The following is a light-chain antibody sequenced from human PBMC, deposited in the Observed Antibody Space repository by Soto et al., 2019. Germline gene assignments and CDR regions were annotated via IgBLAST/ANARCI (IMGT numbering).Light chain of an antibody. J-gene: IGLJ3*02. CDR2: END. CDR3: ATWDNSLSVWL. Sequence: QSVLTQPPSVSAAPGQKVTISCSGSTSNIENSFVSWYQQLPGAAPKLLIYENDKRPSGIPDRFSGSKSGTSATLDFTGLQTGDVADYYCATWDNSLSVWLFGGGTKLTVL. CDR1: TSNIENSF. V-gene: IGLV1-51*01.